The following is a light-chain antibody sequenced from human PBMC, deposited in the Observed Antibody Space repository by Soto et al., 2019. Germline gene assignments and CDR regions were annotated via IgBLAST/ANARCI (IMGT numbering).Light chain of an antibody. Sequence: DIVFTHSLATLSLSPGNRVTLSCRANERISHSLAWYQQKPGQAPRILIYDASFRATGIPERFSGSGSGTDFTLSISSLQSEDFAVYYCQQYNNGPRGTFGQGTRLEIK. CDR3: QQYNNGPRGT. CDR2: DAS. V-gene: IGKV3D-15*01. CDR1: ERISHS. J-gene: IGKJ5*01.